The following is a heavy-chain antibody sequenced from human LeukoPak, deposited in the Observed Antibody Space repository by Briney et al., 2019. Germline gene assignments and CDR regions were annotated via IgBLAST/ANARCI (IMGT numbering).Heavy chain of an antibody. CDR2: INPSGGST. Sequence: ASVKVSCKASGYTFTSCYMHWVRQAPGQGLEWMGIINPSGGSTSYAQKFQGRVTMTRDTSTSTVYMELSSLRSEDTAVYYCARVSSGLERWYYFDYWGQETLVTVSS. V-gene: IGHV1-46*01. J-gene: IGHJ4*02. CDR3: ARVSSGLERWYYFDY. D-gene: IGHD6-19*01. CDR1: GYTFTSCY.